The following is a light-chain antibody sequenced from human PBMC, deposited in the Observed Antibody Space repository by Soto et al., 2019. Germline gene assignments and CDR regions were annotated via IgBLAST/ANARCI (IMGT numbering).Light chain of an antibody. J-gene: IGLJ2*01. CDR1: SSDVGGYNY. V-gene: IGLV2-14*03. CDR3: SSYIISSTHVV. CDR2: DVN. Sequence: QAVVTQPASVSGSPGQSITISCTGTSSDVGGYNYVSWYQQHPGKAPKLMIYDVNNRPSGVSNRFSGSKSGNTASLTISGLQAEDEADYYCSSYIISSTHVVFGGGTKVTVL.